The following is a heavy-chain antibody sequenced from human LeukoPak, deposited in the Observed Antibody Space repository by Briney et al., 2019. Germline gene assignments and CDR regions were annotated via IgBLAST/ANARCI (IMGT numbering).Heavy chain of an antibody. CDR2: IYYSGST. D-gene: IGHD2-2*01. CDR3: ARDSVVPAAIPSYWYFDL. J-gene: IGHJ2*01. Sequence: PSETLYLTCSVSGGSISSSSYYWGWIRQPPGKGLEWIGSIYYSGSTYYNPSLKSRVTISVDTSKNQFSLKLSSVTAADTAVYYCARDSVVPAAIPSYWYFDLWGRGTLVTVSS. CDR1: GGSISSSSYY. V-gene: IGHV4-39*07.